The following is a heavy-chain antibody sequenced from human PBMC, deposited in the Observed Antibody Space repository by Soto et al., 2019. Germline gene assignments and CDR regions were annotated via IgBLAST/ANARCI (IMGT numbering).Heavy chain of an antibody. CDR1: GGSISSSSYY. J-gene: IGHJ6*02. Sequence: SETLSLTCTVSGGSISSSSYYWGWIRQPPGKGLEWIGSIYYSGSTYYNPSLKSRVTISVDTSKNQFSLKLSSVTAADTAVYYCASDGARITMVRGDYYGMDVWGQGTTVTVSS. V-gene: IGHV4-39*01. CDR3: ASDGARITMVRGDYYGMDV. CDR2: IYYSGST. D-gene: IGHD3-10*01.